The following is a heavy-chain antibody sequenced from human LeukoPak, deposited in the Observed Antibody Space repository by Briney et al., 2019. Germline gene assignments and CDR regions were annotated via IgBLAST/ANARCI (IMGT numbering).Heavy chain of an antibody. J-gene: IGHJ4*02. CDR2: IGSSSSSI. Sequence: GGSLRLSCAASGFTFNSYGMNWVRRAPGKGLEWLSYIGSSSSSIYYADSVKGRFTISRDNAKDSLYLQMNSLRDEDTAIYYCTRTNYPDWGQGTLVTVSS. V-gene: IGHV3-48*02. CDR3: TRTNYPD. D-gene: IGHD4/OR15-4a*01. CDR1: GFTFNSYG.